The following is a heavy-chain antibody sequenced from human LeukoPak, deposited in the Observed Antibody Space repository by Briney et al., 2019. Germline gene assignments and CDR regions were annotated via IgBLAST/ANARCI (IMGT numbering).Heavy chain of an antibody. D-gene: IGHD2-15*01. CDR3: ARRVTGYCSGGSCYGTVWFDP. CDR2: MNPNSCNT. J-gene: IGHJ5*02. CDR1: GYTFTSYD. Sequence: GASVKVSCKASGYTFTSYDINWVRQATGQGLEWMGWMNPNSCNTGYAQKFQGRVTMTRNTSISTAYMELSSLRSEDTAVYYCARRVTGYCSGGSCYGTVWFDPWGQGTLVTVSS. V-gene: IGHV1-8*01.